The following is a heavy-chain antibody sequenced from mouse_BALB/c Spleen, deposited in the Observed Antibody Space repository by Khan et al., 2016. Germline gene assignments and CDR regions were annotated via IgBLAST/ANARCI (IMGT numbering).Heavy chain of an antibody. Sequence: EVELVESGGGLVKPGGSLKLSCAASGFTFSSYAMSWVRQTPEKRLEWVASISSGGSSFYPDILKDRFTISRDHSRNILNLQMSSLRSEETAMYYCASKVYSLDYWGQGTTLTVSS. CDR1: GFTFSSYA. V-gene: IGHV5-6-5*01. CDR2: ISSGGSS. CDR3: ASKVYSLDY. J-gene: IGHJ2*01.